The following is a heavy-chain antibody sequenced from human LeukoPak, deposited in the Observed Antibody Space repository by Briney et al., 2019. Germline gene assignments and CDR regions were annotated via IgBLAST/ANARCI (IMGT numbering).Heavy chain of an antibody. D-gene: IGHD5-24*01. CDR3: ARSEMATIDFDY. Sequence: SETLSLTCTVSGGSISSYYWSWIRQPPGKGLEWIGEINHSGSTNYNPSLKSRVTISVDTSKNQFSLKLSSVTAADTAVYYCARSEMATIDFDYWGQGTLVTVSS. CDR2: INHSGST. V-gene: IGHV4-34*01. J-gene: IGHJ4*02. CDR1: GGSISSYY.